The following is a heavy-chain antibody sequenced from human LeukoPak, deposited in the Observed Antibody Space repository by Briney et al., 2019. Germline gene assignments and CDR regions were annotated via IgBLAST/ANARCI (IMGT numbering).Heavy chain of an antibody. J-gene: IGHJ4*02. CDR1: GFTFNSYS. CDR3: AKNYYDSSGLFDY. V-gene: IGHV3-21*01. Sequence: GGSLRLSCAASGFTFNSYSMNWVRQAPGKGLEWVSSISSSSSYIYYADSVKGRFAISRDNAKNSLHLQMNSLRAEDTAVYYCAKNYYDSSGLFDYWGQGTLVIVSS. D-gene: IGHD3-22*01. CDR2: ISSSSSYI.